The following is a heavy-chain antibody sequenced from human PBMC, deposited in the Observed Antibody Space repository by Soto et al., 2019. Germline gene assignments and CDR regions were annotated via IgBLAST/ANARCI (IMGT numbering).Heavy chain of an antibody. Sequence: SETLSLTCTVSGGSISSSSYYWGWIRQPPGKGLEWIGSIYYSGSTYYNPSLKSRVTISVDTSKNQFSLKLSSVPAADTAVCYCARGIQLWPRAYNWFDPWGQGTLVTVSS. J-gene: IGHJ5*02. CDR3: ARGIQLWPRAYNWFDP. D-gene: IGHD5-18*01. V-gene: IGHV4-39*01. CDR2: IYYSGST. CDR1: GGSISSSSYY.